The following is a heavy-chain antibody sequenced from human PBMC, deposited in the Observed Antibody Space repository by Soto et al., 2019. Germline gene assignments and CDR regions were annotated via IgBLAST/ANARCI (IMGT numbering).Heavy chain of an antibody. CDR2: ISSSSSYI. CDR3: ARDIVVVPAAMDWAWYYYYYMDV. J-gene: IGHJ6*03. Sequence: GGSLRLSCAASGFTFSSYSMNWVRQAPGKGLEWVSSISSSSSYIYYADSVKGRFTISRDNAKNSLYLQMNSLRAEDTAVYYCARDIVVVPAAMDWAWYYYYYMDVWGKGTTVTVSS. CDR1: GFTFSSYS. V-gene: IGHV3-21*01. D-gene: IGHD2-2*01.